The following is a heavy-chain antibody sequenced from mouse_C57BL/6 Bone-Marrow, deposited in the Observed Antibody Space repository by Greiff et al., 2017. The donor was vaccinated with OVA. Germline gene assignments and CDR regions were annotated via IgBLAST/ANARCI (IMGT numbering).Heavy chain of an antibody. CDR2: INPNNGGT. V-gene: IGHV1-22*01. CDR1: GYTFTDYY. Sequence: EVQLQQSGPELVKPGASVKLSCKASGYTFTDYYMHWVKQSHGKSLEWIGYINPNNGGTSYNQKFKGKATLTVNKSSSTAYMELRSLTSEDSAVYYCARGAYYSNYRVYYYAMDYWGQGTSVTVSS. CDR3: ARGAYYSNYRVYYYAMDY. D-gene: IGHD2-5*01. J-gene: IGHJ4*01.